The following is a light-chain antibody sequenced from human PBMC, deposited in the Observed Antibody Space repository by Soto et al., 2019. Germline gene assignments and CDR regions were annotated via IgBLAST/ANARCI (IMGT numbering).Light chain of an antibody. CDR3: QQYNKWPAEIT. CDR2: GAS. J-gene: IGKJ5*01. Sequence: ETVRTQSPATLSVSPGERATLSCSSSQSVMTKLAWYQQKPGQAPRLLIYGASSRATGIPARFSGSGSGTEFTLTISSLQSEDSGVYYCQQYNKWPAEITFGQGTRLEI. V-gene: IGKV3D-15*01. CDR1: QSVMTK.